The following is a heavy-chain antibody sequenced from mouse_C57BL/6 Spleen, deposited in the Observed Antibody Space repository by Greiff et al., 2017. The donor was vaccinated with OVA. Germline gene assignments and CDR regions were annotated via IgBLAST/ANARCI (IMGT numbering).Heavy chain of an antibody. V-gene: IGHV1-55*01. J-gene: IGHJ4*01. CDR1: GYTFTSYW. CDR3: ASAFYSNYGAMDY. D-gene: IGHD2-5*01. Sequence: QVQLQQPGAELVKPGASVKMSCKASGYTFTSYWITWVKQRPGQGLEWIGDIYPGSGSTNYNEKFKSKATLTVDTSSSTAYMQLSSLTSEDSAVYYCASAFYSNYGAMDYWGQGTSVTVSS. CDR2: IYPGSGST.